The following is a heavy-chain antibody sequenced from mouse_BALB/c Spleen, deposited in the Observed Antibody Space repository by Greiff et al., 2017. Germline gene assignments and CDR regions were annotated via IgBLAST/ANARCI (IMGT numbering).Heavy chain of an antibody. V-gene: IGHV1S127*01. CDR3: ARFTTATRDYAMDY. CDR2: IDPSDSET. Sequence: QVQLQQSGPQLVRPGASVKISCKASGYSFTSYWMHWVKQRPGQGLEWIGMIDPSDSETRLNQKFKDKATLTVDKSSSTAYMQLSSPTSEDSAVYYCARFTTATRDYAMDYWGQGTSVTVSS. D-gene: IGHD1-2*01. J-gene: IGHJ4*01. CDR1: GYSFTSYW.